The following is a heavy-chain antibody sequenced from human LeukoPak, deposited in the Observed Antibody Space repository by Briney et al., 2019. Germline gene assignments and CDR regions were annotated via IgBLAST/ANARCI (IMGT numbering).Heavy chain of an antibody. D-gene: IGHD1-20*01. J-gene: IGHJ4*02. Sequence: PGGSLRLSCAASGFSVCANHMSWVRQAPGRGLDWVSTIYSGGSIYYADSVKGRFTISRDNSKNTLYLQMNSLRVEDTAVYYCARAPAYNWNFGYWGQGTLVTVSS. CDR1: GFSVCANH. CDR3: ARAPAYNWNFGY. V-gene: IGHV3-53*01. CDR2: IYSGGSI.